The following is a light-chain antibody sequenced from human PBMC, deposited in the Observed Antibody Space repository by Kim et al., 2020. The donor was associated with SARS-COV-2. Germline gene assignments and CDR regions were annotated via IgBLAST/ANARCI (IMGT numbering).Light chain of an antibody. CDR2: SND. V-gene: IGLV1-44*01. J-gene: IGLJ3*02. Sequence: GQRITISWSGSRSNHESNIENWYQQLPGTDPKLLIYSNDYRSSGVPDRFSGSKYGTTTSLAISGLQSEDEADYYCVAWDDSLSGSVFGGGTQLTVL. CDR3: VAWDDSLSGSV. CDR1: RSNHESNI.